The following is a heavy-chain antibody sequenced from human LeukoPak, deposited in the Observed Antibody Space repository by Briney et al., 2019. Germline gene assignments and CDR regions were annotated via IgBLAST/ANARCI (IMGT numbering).Heavy chain of an antibody. CDR3: AKDRTVGASYWYFDL. Sequence: GGSLRLSCAASRFTFSSYWMSWVRQAPGKGLEWVANIKQDGSEKYYVDSVKGRFAISRDSSKNTLFLHMNTLRAEDTAIYYCAKDRTVGASYWYFDLWGRGTLVTVSS. V-gene: IGHV3-7*03. J-gene: IGHJ2*01. D-gene: IGHD1-26*01. CDR1: RFTFSSYW. CDR2: IKQDGSEK.